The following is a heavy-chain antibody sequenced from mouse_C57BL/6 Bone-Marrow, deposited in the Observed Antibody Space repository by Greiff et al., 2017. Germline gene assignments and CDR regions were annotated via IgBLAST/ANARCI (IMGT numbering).Heavy chain of an antibody. D-gene: IGHD1-1*01. V-gene: IGHV5-9*01. CDR3: SRQVTTVLATKYFDV. Sequence: EVKVVESGGGLVKPGGSLKLSCAPSGFTFSSYTMSWVRQTPEQSLQWVAAISGGGGNTCYPDSVKGRFTISRDNDKNILYLQMSSLRSEDTALYYCSRQVTTVLATKYFDVWGTGTTVTVSS. J-gene: IGHJ1*03. CDR2: ISGGGGNT. CDR1: GFTFSSYT.